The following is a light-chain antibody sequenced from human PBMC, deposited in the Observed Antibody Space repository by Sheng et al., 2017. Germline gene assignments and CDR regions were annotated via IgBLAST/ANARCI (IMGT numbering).Light chain of an antibody. CDR3: QVWDSSTNHVV. V-gene: IGLV3-21*02. CDR1: NIGSKS. CDR2: NDR. J-gene: IGLJ2*01. Sequence: SYVLTQPHSVSVAPGQTATLTCEGNNIGSKSLYWYQQRPGQAPVMVVHNDRDRPSGIPERFSGSNSVNTATLTITSVEAGDEADYYCQVWDSSTNHVVFGRGTTLTVL.